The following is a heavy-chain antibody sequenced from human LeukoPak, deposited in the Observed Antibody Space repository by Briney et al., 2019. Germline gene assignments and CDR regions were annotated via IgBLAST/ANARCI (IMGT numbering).Heavy chain of an antibody. J-gene: IGHJ3*02. D-gene: IGHD6-13*01. V-gene: IGHV3-21*01. CDR2: ISSSSSYI. CDR1: GFTFSSYS. CDR3: ARGQQLVGDAFDI. Sequence: GGSLRLSCAASGFTFSSYSMNWVRQAPGEGLECVSSISSSSSYIYYADSVKGRFTISRDNAKNSLYLQMNSLRAEDTAVYYCARGQQLVGDAFDIWGQGTMVTVSS.